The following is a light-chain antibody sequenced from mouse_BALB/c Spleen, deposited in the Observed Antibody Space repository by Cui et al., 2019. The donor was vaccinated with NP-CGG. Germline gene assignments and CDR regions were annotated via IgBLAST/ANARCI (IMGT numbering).Light chain of an antibody. V-gene: IGLV1*01. CDR3: ALWYSNHWV. CDR2: GTN. Sequence: QAVVTQEYALTTSPGETVTLTCRSSTGAVTTSNYAKWVQEKPDHLFTVLIGGTNNRAPGVPARFSGSLIGDKAALTITGAQTEDEAIYFCALWYSNHWVFGGGTKLTVL. J-gene: IGLJ1*01. CDR1: TGAVTTSNY.